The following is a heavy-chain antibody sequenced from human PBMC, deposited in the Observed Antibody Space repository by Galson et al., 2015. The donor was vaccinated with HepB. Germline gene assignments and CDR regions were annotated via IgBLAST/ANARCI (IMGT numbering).Heavy chain of an antibody. D-gene: IGHD3-10*01. CDR1: GFTFSSYA. CDR3: ASLFITMVRGVIRCYFDY. CDR2: ISGSGGST. J-gene: IGHJ4*02. Sequence: SLRLSCAASGFTFSSYAMSWVRQAPGKGLEWVSAISGSGGSTYYADSVKGRFTISRDNSKNTLYLQMNSLRAEDTAVYYCASLFITMVRGVIRCYFDYWGQGTLVTVSS. V-gene: IGHV3-23*01.